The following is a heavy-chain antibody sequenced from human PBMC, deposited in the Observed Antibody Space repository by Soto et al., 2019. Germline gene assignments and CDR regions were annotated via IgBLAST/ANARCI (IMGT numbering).Heavy chain of an antibody. Sequence: GESLKISCKSAGYSFTSYWISWVRQMPGKGLEWMGRIDPSDSYTNYSPSLQGHVTISADKSISTAYLQWSSLKASDTAMYYCAGEYSSSAIYYFYGMDVWGQGTTVTVSS. J-gene: IGHJ6*02. CDR2: IDPSDSYT. V-gene: IGHV5-10-1*01. CDR1: GYSFTSYW. D-gene: IGHD6-6*01. CDR3: AGEYSSSAIYYFYGMDV.